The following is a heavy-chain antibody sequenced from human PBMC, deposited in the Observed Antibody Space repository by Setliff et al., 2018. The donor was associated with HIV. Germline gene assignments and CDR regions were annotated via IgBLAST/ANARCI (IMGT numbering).Heavy chain of an antibody. CDR1: GFTFSSYS. CDR2: ISSSSSYI. CDR3: ARGPLGSSWYNWFDP. V-gene: IGHV3-21*01. D-gene: IGHD6-13*01. J-gene: IGHJ5*02. Sequence: GGSLRLSCAASGFTFSSYSMNWVRQAPGKGLEWVSSISSSSSYIYYADSVKGRFTISRDNAKNSLYLQMNSLRAEDTAVYYCARGPLGSSWYNWFDPWGQGTLVTVSS.